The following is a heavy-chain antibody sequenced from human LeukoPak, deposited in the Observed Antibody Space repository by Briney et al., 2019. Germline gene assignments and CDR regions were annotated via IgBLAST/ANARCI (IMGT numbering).Heavy chain of an antibody. CDR2: INHSGST. CDR3: ARDMPGIAAAGN. J-gene: IGHJ4*02. Sequence: PSETLSLTCTVSGYSISSGYYWGWIRQPPGKGLEWIGEINHSGSTNYNPSLKGRVTISVDTSKNQFSLKLSSVTAADTAVYYCARDMPGIAAAGNWGQGTLVTVSS. D-gene: IGHD6-13*01. V-gene: IGHV4-38-2*02. CDR1: GYSISSGYY.